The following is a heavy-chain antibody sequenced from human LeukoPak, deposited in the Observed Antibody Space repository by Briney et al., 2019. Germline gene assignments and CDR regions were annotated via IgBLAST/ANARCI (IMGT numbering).Heavy chain of an antibody. J-gene: IGHJ4*02. CDR2: ISYSGGST. CDR3: AKVVSGFHFDC. CDR1: GFTFSSYA. V-gene: IGHV3-23*01. Sequence: GGSLRLSCAASGFTFSSYAMSWVRQAPGKGLEWVSAISYSGGSTYYADSVKGRFTISRDNSQNTLYLQMNTLRAEDTAVYYCAKVVSGFHFDCWGQGTLVTVSS. D-gene: IGHD1-26*01.